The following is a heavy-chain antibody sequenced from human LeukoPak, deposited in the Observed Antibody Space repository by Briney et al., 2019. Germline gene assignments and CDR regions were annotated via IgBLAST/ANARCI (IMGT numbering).Heavy chain of an antibody. D-gene: IGHD6-19*01. V-gene: IGHV4-4*07. CDR3: ARDGGSGWYNY. CDR1: GGSISGYY. CDR2: IQASGTT. Sequence: SETLSLTCTVSGGSISGYYWSWIRQPAGKGLEWIGRIQASGTTNYNPSLKSRVTMSVDTSKNQFSLKLNSVTAADTAVYYCARDGGSGWYNYWGQGTLVTVSS. J-gene: IGHJ4*02.